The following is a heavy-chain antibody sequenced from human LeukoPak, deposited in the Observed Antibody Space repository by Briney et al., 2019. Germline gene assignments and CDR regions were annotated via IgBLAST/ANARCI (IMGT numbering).Heavy chain of an antibody. Sequence: GGSLRLSCAASGFTFSSYGMHWVRQAPGKGLEWVAFIRSDGSIKYYADSVKGRFTISRDNSKNTLYLQMNSLRAEDTAVYYCAKGTYYFDYWGQGTLVTVSS. V-gene: IGHV3-30*02. CDR3: AKGTYYFDY. CDR2: IRSDGSIK. J-gene: IGHJ4*02. D-gene: IGHD1/OR15-1a*01. CDR1: GFTFSSYG.